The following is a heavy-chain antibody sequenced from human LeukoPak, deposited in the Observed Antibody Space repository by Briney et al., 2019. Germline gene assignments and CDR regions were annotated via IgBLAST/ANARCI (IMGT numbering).Heavy chain of an antibody. V-gene: IGHV4-34*01. Sequence: SETLSLTCAVHGGSFSGYYWSWIRQPPGKGLEWIGEINHSGSTNYNPSLKSRVTISVDTSKNQFSLKLSSVTAADTAVYYCARVPLWFGELLRDAFDIWGQGTMVTVSS. CDR2: INHSGST. D-gene: IGHD3-10*01. J-gene: IGHJ3*02. CDR1: GGSFSGYY. CDR3: ARVPLWFGELLRDAFDI.